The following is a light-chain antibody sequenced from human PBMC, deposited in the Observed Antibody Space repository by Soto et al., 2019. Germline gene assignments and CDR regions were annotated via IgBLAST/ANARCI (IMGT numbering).Light chain of an antibody. CDR3: QCYSGSQT. V-gene: IGKV3-20*01. Sequence: EIALTQSPGTLSLSPGERATLSCRASQSVNSLYLAWSQQKPGQAPRLLIYGASSTATGIPVRVSGSGSGTDFTLTISRLEHEDFAVYYCQCYSGSQTFGGGTKVEIK. CDR1: QSVNSLY. CDR2: GAS. J-gene: IGKJ4*01.